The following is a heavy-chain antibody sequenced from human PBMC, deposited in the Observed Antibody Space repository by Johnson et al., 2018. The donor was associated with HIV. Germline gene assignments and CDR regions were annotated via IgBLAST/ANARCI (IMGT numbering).Heavy chain of an antibody. CDR3: ARQPDNFWSSDAFDI. CDR2: ISYDGRDA. J-gene: IGHJ3*02. CDR1: GFAFSSYA. Sequence: QVQLVESGGGVVQPGTSLRLSCTASGFAFSSYALHWVRQAPGKGLEWVAVISYDGRDAYYADSVKGRFTSSRDNAKNSVFLQMNSLRVEDTAIYYCARQPDNFWSSDAFDIWGQGTMVTVSS. D-gene: IGHD3-3*01. V-gene: IGHV3-30*04.